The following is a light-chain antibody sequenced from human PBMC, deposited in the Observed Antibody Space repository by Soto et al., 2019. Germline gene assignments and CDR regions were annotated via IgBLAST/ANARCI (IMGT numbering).Light chain of an antibody. Sequence: IQLTQSPSSLSASVGDRVTITCRASQGISSSLAWYQQQPGKAPKLLIYAASPLQSGVPSRFSGSGSGTDFTLTISSLQPEDFATYYCQQLKSFPLSFGGGTTVEIK. CDR3: QQLKSFPLS. CDR2: AAS. J-gene: IGKJ4*01. CDR1: QGISSS. V-gene: IGKV1-9*01.